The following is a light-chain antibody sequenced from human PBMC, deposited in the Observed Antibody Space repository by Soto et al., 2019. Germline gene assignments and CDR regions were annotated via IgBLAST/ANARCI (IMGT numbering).Light chain of an antibody. CDR2: DVK. J-gene: IGLJ1*01. CDR1: SSDGDDYKD. CDR3: SSYTTSSTV. V-gene: IGLV2-14*03. Sequence: QSALTQPASVSGSPGQSITISCTGTSSDGDDYKDVSWYQQHPGKAPKLMIYDVKYRPSGVSDRFSGSKSGNTASLTISGLQAEDEADYYCSSYTTSSTVFGTGTKLTVL.